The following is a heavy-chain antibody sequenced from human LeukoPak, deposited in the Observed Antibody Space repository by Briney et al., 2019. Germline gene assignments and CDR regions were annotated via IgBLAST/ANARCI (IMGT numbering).Heavy chain of an antibody. Sequence: SETLSLTCTVSGGSISSYYWSWIRQPPGKGLEWVGYIYYSGSTNYNPSLKSRVTISVDTSKNQFSLKLSSVTAADTAVYYCARAGPPFYGDYVLDYWGQGTLVTVSS. V-gene: IGHV4-59*01. CDR1: GGSISSYY. CDR3: ARAGPPFYGDYVLDY. D-gene: IGHD4-17*01. CDR2: IYYSGST. J-gene: IGHJ4*02.